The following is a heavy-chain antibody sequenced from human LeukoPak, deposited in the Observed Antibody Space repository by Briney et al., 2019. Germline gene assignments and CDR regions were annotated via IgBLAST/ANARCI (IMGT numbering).Heavy chain of an antibody. CDR1: GFTFSSYW. D-gene: IGHD5-18*01. J-gene: IGHJ4*02. V-gene: IGHV3-74*01. CDR3: ARDRATAMFDY. CDR2: INGDGGST. Sequence: GGSLRLSCAPSGFTFSSYWMHWVRQAPGKGLVWVSRINGDGGSTTYADSVKGRFTISRDNAKNTLYLQMNSLRAEDTAVYYCARDRATAMFDYWAQGTLVTVSS.